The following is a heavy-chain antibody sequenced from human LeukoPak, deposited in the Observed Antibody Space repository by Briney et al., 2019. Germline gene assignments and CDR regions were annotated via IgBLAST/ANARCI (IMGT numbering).Heavy chain of an antibody. CDR2: IRNDGSNT. Sequence: PGGSLRLSCATSGFTFSAYSMSWVRQAPGKGLEWVAFIRNDGSNTYYADSVKGRFTISRDNSKNTLYLQMSSLRAEDTAVYYCARGGPAAGRFDYWGQGTLVTVSS. J-gene: IGHJ4*02. CDR3: ARGGPAAGRFDY. D-gene: IGHD6-13*01. CDR1: GFTFSAYS. V-gene: IGHV3-30*02.